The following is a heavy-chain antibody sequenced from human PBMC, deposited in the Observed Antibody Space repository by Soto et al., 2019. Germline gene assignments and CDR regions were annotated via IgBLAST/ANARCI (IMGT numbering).Heavy chain of an antibody. CDR3: AIRRIGYSSSWFSGSFADYYYFGMDV. J-gene: IGHJ6*02. CDR2: ISAYSGNT. Sequence: QVQLVQSGAEVKKPGASVKVSCKASGYTFTSYGISWVRQAPGQGLEWMGWISAYSGNTNYAQKLQGRVTMTTDTSTSTADMELRSLRSDDTAVYYCAIRRIGYSSSWFSGSFADYYYFGMDVWGQGTTVTVSS. CDR1: GYTFTSYG. D-gene: IGHD6-13*01. V-gene: IGHV1-18*01.